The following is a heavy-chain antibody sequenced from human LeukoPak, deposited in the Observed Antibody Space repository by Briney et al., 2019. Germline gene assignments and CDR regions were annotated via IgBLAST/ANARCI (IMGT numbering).Heavy chain of an antibody. CDR2: VYYTGIS. CDR3: ARQGILTDHSIRY. J-gene: IGHJ4*02. Sequence: PSETLSLTCTLSGGSLTTNTFYWGWIRQPPGKGLEWIGAVYYTGISHYNPSLKSRITISVDTSKNHFSRNLTSVTAADTAVYFCARQGILTDHSIRYWGQGLLVTVSS. D-gene: IGHD2-15*01. CDR1: GGSLTTNTFY. V-gene: IGHV4-39*01.